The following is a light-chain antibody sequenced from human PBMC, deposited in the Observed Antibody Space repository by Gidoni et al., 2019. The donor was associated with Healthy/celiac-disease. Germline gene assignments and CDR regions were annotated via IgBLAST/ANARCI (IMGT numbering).Light chain of an antibody. CDR1: QLGDKY. CDR3: QAWDSSTSVV. V-gene: IGLV3-1*01. CDR2: QDS. J-gene: IGLJ2*01. Sequence: SYELTQPPSVSVSPGKTASITCSGDQLGDKYACWYQQKPGQSPVLGIYQDSKRPSGIPGRFSGSNSGNTATLTISGTQAMDEADYYCQAWDSSTSVVFGGGTKLTVL.